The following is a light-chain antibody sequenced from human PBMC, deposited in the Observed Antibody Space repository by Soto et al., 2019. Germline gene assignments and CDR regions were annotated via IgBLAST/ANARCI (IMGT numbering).Light chain of an antibody. CDR3: QSYDSSLSAVV. J-gene: IGLJ2*01. CDR1: SSNIGAGYD. V-gene: IGLV1-40*01. Sequence: QSVLTQPPSVSGARGQRVTISCTGSSSNIGAGYDVHGYQQLPGTAPKLLIYGNSNRPSGVPDRFSGSKSGTSASLAITGLQAEDEADYYCQSYDSSLSAVVFGGGTQLTVL. CDR2: GNS.